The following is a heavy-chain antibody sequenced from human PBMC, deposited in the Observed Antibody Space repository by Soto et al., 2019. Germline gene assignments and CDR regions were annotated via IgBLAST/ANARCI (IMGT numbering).Heavy chain of an antibody. V-gene: IGHV4-30-2*01. CDR1: GGSISSGGYS. J-gene: IGHJ4*02. CDR2: IYHSAST. Sequence: QLQLQESGLGLVKPSQTLSLTCAVSGGSISSGGYSWSWIRQPPGKGLEWVGYIYHSASTYYNPSLKSRVTISVDRSKNQFSLKLSSVTAADTAVYYCARGPPIFYWGQGTLVTVSS. CDR3: ARGPPIFY. D-gene: IGHD3-9*01.